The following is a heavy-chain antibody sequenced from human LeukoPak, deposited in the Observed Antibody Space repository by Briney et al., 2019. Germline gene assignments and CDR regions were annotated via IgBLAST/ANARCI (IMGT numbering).Heavy chain of an antibody. J-gene: IGHJ4*02. V-gene: IGHV3-23*01. Sequence: PGGSLRLSCAASGFTFSSYAMSWVRQAPGKGLEWVSAISGSGGSTYYADSVKGRFTISRDNSKNTLYLQMDSLRAKDTAVYYCAKRRTYYFDYWGQGTLVTVSS. CDR3: AKRRTYYFDY. D-gene: IGHD1-14*01. CDR2: ISGSGGST. CDR1: GFTFSSYA.